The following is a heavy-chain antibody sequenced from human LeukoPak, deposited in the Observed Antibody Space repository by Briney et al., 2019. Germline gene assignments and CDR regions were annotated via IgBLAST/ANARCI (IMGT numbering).Heavy chain of an antibody. CDR3: ARDRVGNYLDY. D-gene: IGHD4-11*01. CDR1: GYTFTGYY. V-gene: IGHV1-2*02. J-gene: IGHJ4*02. CDR2: INPNSGGT. Sequence: ASVKVPCKASGYTFTGYYLHWVRQAPGQGLEWMGWINPNSGGTHYAQKFQGRVIMTRDTSISTAYMELSRMRSDDTAVYYCARDRVGNYLDYWGQGTLVTVSS.